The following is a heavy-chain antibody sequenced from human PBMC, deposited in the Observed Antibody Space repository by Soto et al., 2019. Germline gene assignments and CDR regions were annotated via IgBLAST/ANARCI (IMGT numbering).Heavy chain of an antibody. Sequence: SVKVSCKASGSTFSSYTISWVRQAPGQGLEWMGRIIPILGIANYAQKFQGRVTITADKSTSTAYMELSSLRSEDTAVYYCARDSIRFLEWKNYYYYYGMDVWGQGTTVTVSS. D-gene: IGHD3-3*01. CDR3: ARDSIRFLEWKNYYYYYGMDV. J-gene: IGHJ6*02. V-gene: IGHV1-69*04. CDR1: GSTFSSYT. CDR2: IIPILGIA.